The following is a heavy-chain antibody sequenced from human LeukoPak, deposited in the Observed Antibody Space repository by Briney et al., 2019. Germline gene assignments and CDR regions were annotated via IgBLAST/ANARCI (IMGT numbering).Heavy chain of an antibody. CDR1: GFTFSSYA. CDR3: AKGAGNDFWSGYYHYYYYMDV. Sequence: GGSLRLSCAASGFTFSSYAMSWVRQAPGKGLEWVSAISGSGGSTYYADSVKGRFTISRDNSKNTLYLQMNSLRAEDTAVYYCAKGAGNDFWSGYYHYYYYMDVWGKGTTVTVSS. J-gene: IGHJ6*03. D-gene: IGHD3-3*01. V-gene: IGHV3-23*01. CDR2: ISGSGGST.